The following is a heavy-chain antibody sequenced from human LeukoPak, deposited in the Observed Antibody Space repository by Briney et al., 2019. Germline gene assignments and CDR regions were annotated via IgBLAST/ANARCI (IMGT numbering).Heavy chain of an antibody. CDR3: ARDVLVVVPAATSYYYYMDV. CDR2: INPNSGGT. Sequence: ASVKVSCKASGYTFTGYYMHWVRQAPGQGLEWMGWINPNSGGTNYAQKFQGRVTMTRDTSISTAYMELSRLRSDDTAVYYCARDVLVVVPAATSYYYYMDVGGKGTTVTVSS. V-gene: IGHV1-2*02. CDR1: GYTFTGYY. J-gene: IGHJ6*03. D-gene: IGHD2-2*01.